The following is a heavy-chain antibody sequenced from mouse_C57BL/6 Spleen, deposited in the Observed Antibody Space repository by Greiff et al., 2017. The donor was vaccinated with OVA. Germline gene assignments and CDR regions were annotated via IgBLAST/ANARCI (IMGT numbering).Heavy chain of an antibody. J-gene: IGHJ1*03. D-gene: IGHD1-1*01. Sequence: QVQLKESGAELVKPGASVKISCKASGYAFSSYWMNWVKQRPGKGLEWIGQIYPGDGDTNYNGKFKGKATLTADKSSSTAYMQLSSLTSEDSAVYFGARGNYYGSPYWYFDVWGTGTTVTVAS. CDR3: ARGNYYGSPYWYFDV. V-gene: IGHV1-80*01. CDR1: GYAFSSYW. CDR2: IYPGDGDT.